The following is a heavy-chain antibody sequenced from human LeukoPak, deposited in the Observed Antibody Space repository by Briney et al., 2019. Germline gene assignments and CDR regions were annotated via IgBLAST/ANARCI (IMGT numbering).Heavy chain of an antibody. CDR2: IYYSDST. Sequence: PSETLSLTCTVSGGSISSSSYYWGWIRQPPGKGLEWIGSIYYSDSTYYNPSLKSRVTISVDTSKNQFSLKLSSVTAADTAVYYGARDRGRLRLSLFDPWGQGPLVTVSS. J-gene: IGHJ5*02. D-gene: IGHD2-21*01. CDR1: GGSISSSSYY. CDR3: ARDRGRLRLSLFDP. V-gene: IGHV4-39*07.